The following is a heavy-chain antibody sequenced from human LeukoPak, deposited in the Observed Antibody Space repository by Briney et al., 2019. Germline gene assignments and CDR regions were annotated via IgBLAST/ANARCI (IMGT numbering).Heavy chain of an antibody. D-gene: IGHD6-13*01. Sequence: PSETLSLTCAVYGGSFSGYYWSWIRQPPGKGLEWVSAISGSGGSTYYADSVKGRFTISRDNSKNTLYLQMNGLRAEDTAVYYCAKSAAAGTNYFDYWGQGTLVTVSS. J-gene: IGHJ4*02. CDR1: GGSFSGYY. CDR2: ISGSGGST. CDR3: AKSAAAGTNYFDY. V-gene: IGHV3-23*01.